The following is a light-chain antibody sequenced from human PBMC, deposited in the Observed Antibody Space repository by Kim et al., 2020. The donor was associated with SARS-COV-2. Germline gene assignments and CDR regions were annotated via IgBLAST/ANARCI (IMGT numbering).Light chain of an antibody. J-gene: IGKJ3*01. Sequence: ASAGDRVTITCRASQGISSYLAWYQQKPGKAPKLLIYAASTLQSGVPSRFSGSGSGTDFTLTISCLQSEDFATYYCQQYYSYPFTFGPGTKVDIK. CDR2: AAS. CDR1: QGISSY. V-gene: IGKV1-8*01. CDR3: QQYYSYPFT.